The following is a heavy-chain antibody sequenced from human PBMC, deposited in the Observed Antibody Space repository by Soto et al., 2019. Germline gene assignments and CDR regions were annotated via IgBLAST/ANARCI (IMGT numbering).Heavy chain of an antibody. CDR2: ISAYNGNT. J-gene: IGHJ4*02. CDR1: GYTFTSYG. D-gene: IGHD3-22*01. CDR3: ARRDSSGYYRLYYFDY. Sequence: ASVKVSCKASGYTFTSYGTSWVRQAPGQGLEWMGWISAYNGNTNYAQKLQGRVTMTTDTSTSTAYMELRSLRSDDTAVYYCARRDSSGYYRLYYFDYWGQGTLVTVSS. V-gene: IGHV1-18*01.